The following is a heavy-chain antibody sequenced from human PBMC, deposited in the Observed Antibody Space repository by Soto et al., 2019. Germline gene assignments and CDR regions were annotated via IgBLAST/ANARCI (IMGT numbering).Heavy chain of an antibody. J-gene: IGHJ4*02. CDR2: IYASGGST. CDR1: GYTFDNYY. D-gene: IGHD3-3*01. Sequence: QVQLLQSGAEVKTPGASVKISCKASGYTFDNYYLHWVRQAPGQGLEWMGKIYASGGSTSYAQMFQGRVTMTRDTSTSTVYMDLSSLRSEDTAMYYCARDLNYNFYDFWGQGTLVTVSA. CDR3: ARDLNYNFYDF. V-gene: IGHV1-46*02.